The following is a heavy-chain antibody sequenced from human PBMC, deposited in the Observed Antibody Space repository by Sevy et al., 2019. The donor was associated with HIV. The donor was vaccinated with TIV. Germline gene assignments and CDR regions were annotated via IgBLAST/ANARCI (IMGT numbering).Heavy chain of an antibody. CDR2: INHSEST. CDR3: ARGGDIVVVPATRFDP. D-gene: IGHD2-2*01. J-gene: IGHJ5*02. Sequence: SETLSLTCAVYGGSFSGYYWSWIRQPPGKGLEWIGEINHSESTNYNPSLKSRVTISVDTSKNQFSLKLSSVTAADTAVYYCARGGDIVVVPATRFDPWGQGTLVTVSS. V-gene: IGHV4-34*01. CDR1: GGSFSGYY.